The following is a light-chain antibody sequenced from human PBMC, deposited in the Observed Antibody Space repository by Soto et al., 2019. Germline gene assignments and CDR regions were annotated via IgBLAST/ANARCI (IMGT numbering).Light chain of an antibody. J-gene: IGKJ1*01. CDR2: DAS. V-gene: IGKV1-5*01. CDR3: QQHNSYWT. Sequence: ITHSPATLSFAPAEKATLSCRASQNISSRLAWYQQKPGKAPKLLIYDASSLESGVPQRFSGSGSGTEFTLTISSLQTDDFSTYYCQQHNSYWTFGQGTKVDI. CDR1: QNISSR.